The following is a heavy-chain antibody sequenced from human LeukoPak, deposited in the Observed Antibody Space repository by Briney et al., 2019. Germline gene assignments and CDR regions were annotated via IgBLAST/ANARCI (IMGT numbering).Heavy chain of an antibody. CDR1: GFTFSTYS. CDR3: ARDGYCSGGSCYSAVDY. V-gene: IGHV3-48*04. Sequence: PGGSLRLSCAASGFTFSTYSMNWVRQAPQKGLEWVSYISSSSSTKYYADSVKGRFTISRDNAKSSLYLQMNSLRAEDTAVYYCARDGYCSGGSCYSAVDYWGQGTLVTVSS. J-gene: IGHJ4*02. CDR2: ISSSSSTK. D-gene: IGHD2-15*01.